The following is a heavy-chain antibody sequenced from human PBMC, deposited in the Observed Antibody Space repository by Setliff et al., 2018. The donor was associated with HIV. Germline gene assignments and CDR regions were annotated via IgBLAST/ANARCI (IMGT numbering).Heavy chain of an antibody. V-gene: IGHV1-69*13. Sequence: SVKVSCKTSGDTLSSYAITWVRQAPGQGLEWMGRIIPIFGTADYAQKFQGRVTLTADESTSIAYMELNSLRREDTAVYYCARVLPYNSALDNWGQGTLVTVSS. D-gene: IGHD6-25*01. J-gene: IGHJ4*02. CDR2: IIPIFGTA. CDR1: GDTLSSYA. CDR3: ARVLPYNSALDN.